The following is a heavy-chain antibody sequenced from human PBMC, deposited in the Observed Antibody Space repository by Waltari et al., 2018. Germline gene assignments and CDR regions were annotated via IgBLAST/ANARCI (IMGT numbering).Heavy chain of an antibody. Sequence: QLQLQESGPGLVKPSETLSLTCTVSGDSISKENYKWAWVRQPPGKWLVWIGSIYYNGCTYYSPAIKSRGTISVDTSKNQCSLRLSSVTAADTAVYYCTTEYSSSSAYWGQGTLVTVSS. J-gene: IGHJ4*02. V-gene: IGHV4-39*02. CDR1: GDSISKENYK. D-gene: IGHD6-6*01. CDR3: TTEYSSSSAY. CDR2: IYYNGCT.